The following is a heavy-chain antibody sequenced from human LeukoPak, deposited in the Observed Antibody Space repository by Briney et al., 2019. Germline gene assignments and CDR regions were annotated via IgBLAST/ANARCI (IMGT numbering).Heavy chain of an antibody. Sequence: PGGSLRLSCAASGFTSDDYGMSWVRQAPGKGLEWVSGINWNGGSTGYADSVKGRFTISRDNAKNSLYLQMNSLRAEDTALYHCARALYYDFWSGSPDDAFDIRGQGTMVTVSS. CDR2: INWNGGST. CDR1: GFTSDDYG. CDR3: ARALYYDFWSGSPDDAFDI. V-gene: IGHV3-20*01. D-gene: IGHD3-3*01. J-gene: IGHJ3*02.